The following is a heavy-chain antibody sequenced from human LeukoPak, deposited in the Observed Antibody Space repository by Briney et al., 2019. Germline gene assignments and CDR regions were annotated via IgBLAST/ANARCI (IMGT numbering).Heavy chain of an antibody. CDR3: AKDIGPVAGTGWFDP. CDR2: IKQDGSEK. CDR1: GFTFSSYW. J-gene: IGHJ5*02. Sequence: GGSLRLSCAASGFTFSSYWMSWVRQAPGKGLEWVANIKQDGSEKYYVDSVKGRFTISRDNAKNSLYLQMNSLRAEDTAVYYCAKDIGPVAGTGWFDPWGQGTLVTVSS. V-gene: IGHV3-7*01. D-gene: IGHD6-19*01.